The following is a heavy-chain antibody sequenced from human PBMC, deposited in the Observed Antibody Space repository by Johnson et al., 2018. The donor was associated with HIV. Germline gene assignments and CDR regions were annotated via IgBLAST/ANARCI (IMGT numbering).Heavy chain of an antibody. CDR3: TTMSALWFGDIHVFGDGFDI. J-gene: IGHJ3*02. CDR2: IKSKTDGGTT. D-gene: IGHD3-10*01. V-gene: IGHV3-15*01. Sequence: EVQLVESGGGLVKPGGSLRLSCAASGFTFSNAWMSWVRQAPGKGLEWVGRIKSKTDGGTTDYAAPVKGRFTISRDDSKNTLYLQMNGLKTEDTAMYYCTTMSALWFGDIHVFGDGFDIWGQGTMVTVSS. CDR1: GFTFSNAW.